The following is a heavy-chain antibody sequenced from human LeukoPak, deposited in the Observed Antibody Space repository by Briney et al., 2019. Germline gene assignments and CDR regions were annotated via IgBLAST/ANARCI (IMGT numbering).Heavy chain of an antibody. Sequence: ASVKVSCKASGYTFTSYYMHWVRQAPGQGLEWMGIINPSGGSTSYAQKFQGRVTMTRDTSTSTVYMELSSLRSEDTAVYYCARDPAIIVVPAAPRGWLDPWGQGTLVTVSS. CDR2: INPSGGST. CDR1: GYTFTSYY. D-gene: IGHD2-2*01. V-gene: IGHV1-46*01. CDR3: ARDPAIIVVPAAPRGWLDP. J-gene: IGHJ5*02.